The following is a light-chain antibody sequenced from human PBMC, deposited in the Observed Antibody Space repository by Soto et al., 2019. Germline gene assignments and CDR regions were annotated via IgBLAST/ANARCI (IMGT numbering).Light chain of an antibody. CDR2: DVS. J-gene: IGLJ1*01. CDR1: SSDVVGYNY. CDR3: CSYTTSNTRQIV. V-gene: IGLV2-14*03. Sequence: QPALTQPASVSGSPGQSITISCTGTSSDVVGYNYVSWYQHHPGKAPKLMIYDVSNRPSGVSNRFSGSKSGNTASLTISGLQPEDEADYYCCSYTTSNTRQIVFGTGTKVTVL.